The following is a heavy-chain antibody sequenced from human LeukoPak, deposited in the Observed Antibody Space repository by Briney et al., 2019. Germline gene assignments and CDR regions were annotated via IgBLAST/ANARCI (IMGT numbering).Heavy chain of an antibody. V-gene: IGHV3-23*01. Sequence: GGSLRLSCAASGFTFGSYGMSWVRQAPGKGLEWVSFITPNADRTSYADSVEGRFTISRDNPRNTLYMQMNGLRDEDTALYYCAIMHGYYDGSGYWVQWGQGTLVTVPS. D-gene: IGHD3-22*01. CDR3: AIMHGYYDGSGYWVQ. J-gene: IGHJ1*01. CDR1: GFTFGSYG. CDR2: ITPNADRT.